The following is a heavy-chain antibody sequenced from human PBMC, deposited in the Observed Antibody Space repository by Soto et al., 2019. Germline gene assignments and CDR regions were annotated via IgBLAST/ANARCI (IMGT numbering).Heavy chain of an antibody. D-gene: IGHD3-10*01. J-gene: IGHJ6*02. CDR2: IYYSGST. V-gene: IGHV4-59*01. Sequence: SETLSLTCTVSGGSISSYYWSWIRQPPGKGLEWIGYIYYSGSTNYNPSLKSRVTISVDTSKNQFSLKLSSVTAADTAVYYCASRPYYYGSGSYYNSYYYYDMDVWGQGTTVTVSS. CDR3: ASRPYYYGSGSYYNSYYYYDMDV. CDR1: GGSISSYY.